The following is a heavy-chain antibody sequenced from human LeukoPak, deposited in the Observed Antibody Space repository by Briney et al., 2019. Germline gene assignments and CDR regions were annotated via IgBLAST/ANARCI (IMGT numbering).Heavy chain of an antibody. CDR3: ARESSALPFDY. CDR2: INTDGSST. V-gene: IGHV3-74*01. CDR1: GFTFSSYW. J-gene: IGHJ4*02. Sequence: GGSLRLCCAASGFTFSSYWMHWVRQAPGKGLVWVSRINTDGSSTSYADSVKGRFTISRDNAKNTLYLQMNSLRAEDTAIYYCARESSALPFDYWGQGTLVTVSS. D-gene: IGHD3-22*01.